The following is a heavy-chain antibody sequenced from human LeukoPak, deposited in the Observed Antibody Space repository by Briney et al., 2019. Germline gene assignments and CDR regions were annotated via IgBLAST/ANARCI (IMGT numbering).Heavy chain of an antibody. J-gene: IGHJ4*02. CDR3: ARDPTVTTSYYFDY. D-gene: IGHD4-17*01. Sequence: GGSLRLSCAASGFTFSSYGMHWVRQAPGKGLEWVAVIWYDGSNKYYADSVKGRFTISRDNSKNTLYLQMNSLRAEDTAVYYCARDPTVTTSYYFDYRGQGTLVTVSS. V-gene: IGHV3-33*01. CDR1: GFTFSSYG. CDR2: IWYDGSNK.